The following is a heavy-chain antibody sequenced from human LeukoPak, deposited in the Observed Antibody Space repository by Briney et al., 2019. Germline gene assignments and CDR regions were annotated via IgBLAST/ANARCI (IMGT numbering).Heavy chain of an antibody. J-gene: IGHJ4*02. V-gene: IGHV4-34*01. D-gene: IGHD2-2*01. CDR1: GGSFSGYY. CDR3: ARGVIVVVPAATHFDY. CDR2: INHSGST. Sequence: PSETLSLTCAVYGGSFSGYYWSWIRQPPGKGLEWIGEINHSGSTNYNPPLKSRVTISVDTSKNQFSLKLSSVTAADTAVYYCARGVIVVVPAATHFDYWGQGTLVTVSS.